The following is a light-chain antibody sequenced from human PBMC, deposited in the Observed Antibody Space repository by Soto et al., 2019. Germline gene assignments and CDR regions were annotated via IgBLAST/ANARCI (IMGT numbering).Light chain of an antibody. V-gene: IGLV2-23*02. CDR1: SIDVGRYNL. CDR2: EVS. J-gene: IGLJ2*01. Sequence: QSVLTQPASVSGSPGQSITISCTGTSIDVGRYNLVSWYQQHPGKAPKLMIYEVSKRPSGVSNRFSGSKSGNTASLTISGLQAEDEADYYCCSYAGSSTSVVFGGGTKLNVL. CDR3: CSYAGSSTSVV.